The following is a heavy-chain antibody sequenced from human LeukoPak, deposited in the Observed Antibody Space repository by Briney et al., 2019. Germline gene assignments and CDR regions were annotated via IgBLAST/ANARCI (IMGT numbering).Heavy chain of an antibody. Sequence: ASVTVSCTASGYTVTSYYMHWVRQAPGQGLEWMGILNPNGGSTSYAQKFQGRATLTRATSTSTVYMELSSLRSEDTAVYYCASVYNYGMDVWGQGTTVIVSS. CDR3: ASVYNYGMDV. V-gene: IGHV1-46*01. CDR1: GYTVTSYY. CDR2: LNPNGGST. J-gene: IGHJ6*02.